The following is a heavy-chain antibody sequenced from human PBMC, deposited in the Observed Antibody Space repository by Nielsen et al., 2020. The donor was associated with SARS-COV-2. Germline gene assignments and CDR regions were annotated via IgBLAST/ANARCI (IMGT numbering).Heavy chain of an antibody. V-gene: IGHV7-4-1*02. Sequence: ASVKVSCKASGYTFSHYVINWVRQAPGQGLEWMGWMNTNTGDPMYAQDFTGRFVFSLDSSVSTAYLHISGLKPEDTAVYCCARGGIALVRGTPERFDPWGQGTLVTVSS. CDR2: MNTNTGDP. CDR3: ARGGIALVRGTPERFDP. J-gene: IGHJ5*02. CDR1: GYTFSHYV. D-gene: IGHD3-10*01.